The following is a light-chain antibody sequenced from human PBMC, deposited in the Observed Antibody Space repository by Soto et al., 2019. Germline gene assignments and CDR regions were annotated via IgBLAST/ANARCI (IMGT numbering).Light chain of an antibody. CDR3: QQYYSYPRT. Sequence: AIRMTQSPSSFSSSTGDRVTITCRASQGISSYLAWYQQKPGKAPTLLIYAASTLQSGVPSWFSGSGSATDFTLTSSCVQAEDFAYYYCQQYYSYPRTFGQGTKVEIK. CDR2: AAS. V-gene: IGKV1-8*01. CDR1: QGISSY. J-gene: IGKJ1*01.